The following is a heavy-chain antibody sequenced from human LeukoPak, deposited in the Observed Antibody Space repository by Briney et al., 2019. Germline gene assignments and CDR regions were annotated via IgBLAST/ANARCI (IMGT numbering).Heavy chain of an antibody. CDR3: ARGYCSGGSCYEDAFDL. V-gene: IGHV3-53*01. CDR2: IYSGGST. CDR1: GFTVSSNY. Sequence: QTGGSLRLSCAASGFTVSSNYMSWVRQAPGKGLEWVSVIYSGGSTYYADSVKGRFTISRHNSKNTLYLQMNSLRAEDTAVYYCARGYCSGGSCYEDAFDLWGQGTMVTVSS. J-gene: IGHJ3*01. D-gene: IGHD2-15*01.